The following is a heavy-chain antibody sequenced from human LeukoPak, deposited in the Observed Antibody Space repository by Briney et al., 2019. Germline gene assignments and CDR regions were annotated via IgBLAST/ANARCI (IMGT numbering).Heavy chain of an antibody. CDR1: GGFFSGDF. Sequence: NPSETLSLTCAVYGGFFSGDFWSWIRQSPGKGLEWIGEINHSGSTNYNPSLKSRVTISVDTSKNQFSLKLSSVTAADTAVYYCARGWGSSGWSDYWGQGTLVTVSS. CDR2: INHSGST. D-gene: IGHD6-19*01. V-gene: IGHV4-34*01. CDR3: ARGWGSSGWSDY. J-gene: IGHJ4*02.